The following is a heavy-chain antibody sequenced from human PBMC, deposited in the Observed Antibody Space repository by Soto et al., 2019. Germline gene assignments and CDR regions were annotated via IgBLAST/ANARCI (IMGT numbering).Heavy chain of an antibody. Sequence: GGSLRLSCAASGFTVSSKYMSWVRQAPGKGLEWVSLIRTVGATYYPGSVKGRFTISRETAKNSLYLQMNSLRAEDTAVYYCTRGAQKGYSLYGMDVWGQGTTVTVSS. CDR3: TRGAQKGYSLYGMDV. CDR1: GFTVSSKY. V-gene: IGHV3-53*01. CDR2: IRTVGAT. D-gene: IGHD3-22*01. J-gene: IGHJ6*02.